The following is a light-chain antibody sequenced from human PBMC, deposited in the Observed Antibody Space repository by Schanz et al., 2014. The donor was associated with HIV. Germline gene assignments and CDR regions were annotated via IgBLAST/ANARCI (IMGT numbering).Light chain of an antibody. CDR3: QQYGSSPLFT. Sequence: EIVMTQSPATLSVSPGERATLSCRASQTVSSNLAWYQQKPGQAPRLLIFGASTRATGVPVRFSGSGSGTDFTLTISSLQSEDFALYYCQQYGSSPLFTFGPGTKVDIK. J-gene: IGKJ3*01. CDR2: GAS. V-gene: IGKV3-15*01. CDR1: QTVSSN.